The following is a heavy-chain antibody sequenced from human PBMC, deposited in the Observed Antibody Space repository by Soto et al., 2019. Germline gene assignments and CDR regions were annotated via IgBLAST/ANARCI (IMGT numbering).Heavy chain of an antibody. CDR2: IWYDGSNK. V-gene: IGHV3-33*01. D-gene: IGHD6-19*01. J-gene: IGHJ6*02. Sequence: GGSLRLSCAASGFTFSSYGMHWVRQAPGKGLEWVAVIWYDGSNKYYADSVKGRFTISRDDSKNSLYLQMNSLKTEDTAVYYCEMLGGWSGGSNDMAVGGQGTRVTVSS. CDR1: GFTFSSYG. CDR3: EMLGGWSGGSNDMAV.